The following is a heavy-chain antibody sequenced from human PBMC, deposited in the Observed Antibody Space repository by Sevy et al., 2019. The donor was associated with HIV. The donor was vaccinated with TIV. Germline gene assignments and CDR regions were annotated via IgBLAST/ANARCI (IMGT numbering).Heavy chain of an antibody. Sequence: GGSLRLSCAASGFTFSYYTMNWVRQAPGKGLEWVSYISSGSSYISYTDSVKGRFTISRDNAKNSLYLQMNSLRPEDTAMYFCARDRDYYGLWTFDPWGQGTTVTVSS. CDR2: ISSGSSYI. CDR1: GFTFSYYT. D-gene: IGHD3-10*01. J-gene: IGHJ6*01. V-gene: IGHV3-21*06. CDR3: ARDRDYYGLWTFDP.